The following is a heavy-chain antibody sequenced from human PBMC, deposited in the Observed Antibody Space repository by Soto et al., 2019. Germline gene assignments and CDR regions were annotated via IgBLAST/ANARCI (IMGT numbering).Heavy chain of an antibody. V-gene: IGHV4-61*01. CDR1: GGAVSSGTYY. J-gene: IGHJ5*02. CDR2: IYFTGST. Sequence: SETLSLTCTVSGGAVSSGTYYWSWIRQPPGKGLEWIGHIYFTGSTNYNPSLKSRVTMSLDTSRNQFSLKLSSVTAADTAVYYCSRGPPRVQWFDPWGLGTLVTVSS. CDR3: SRGPPRVQWFDP.